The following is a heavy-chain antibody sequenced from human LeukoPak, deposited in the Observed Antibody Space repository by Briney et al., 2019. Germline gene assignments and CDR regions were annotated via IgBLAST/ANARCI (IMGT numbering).Heavy chain of an antibody. CDR3: ARGHCPWLVPSSSYYFDY. J-gene: IGHJ4*02. V-gene: IGHV4-34*01. Sequence: KASETLSLTCTVSGGAIYNYYWSWIRQPPGKGLEWIGEINHSGSTNYNPSLKSRVTISVDTSKNQFSLKLSSVTAADTAVYYCARGHCPWLVPSSSYYFDYWGQGTLVTVSS. CDR2: INHSGST. CDR1: GGAIYNYY. D-gene: IGHD6-19*01.